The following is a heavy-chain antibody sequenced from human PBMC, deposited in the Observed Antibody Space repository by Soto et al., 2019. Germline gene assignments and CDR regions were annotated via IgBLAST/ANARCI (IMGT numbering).Heavy chain of an antibody. CDR2: INPSGGST. V-gene: IGHV1-46*01. Sequence: ASVKVSCKASGYTFTSYYMHWVRQAPGQGLEWMGIINPSGGSTSYAQKFQGRVTMTRDTSTSTVYMELSSLRSEDTAVYYCAIHSRDRLEAFDIWGQGTIVTVSS. D-gene: IGHD2-21*02. J-gene: IGHJ3*02. CDR3: AIHSRDRLEAFDI. CDR1: GYTFTSYY.